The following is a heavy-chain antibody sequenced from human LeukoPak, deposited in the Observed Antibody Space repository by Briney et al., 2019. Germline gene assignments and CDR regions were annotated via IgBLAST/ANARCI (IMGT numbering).Heavy chain of an antibody. CDR1: GDSISSYY. J-gene: IGHJ4*02. D-gene: IGHD5-18*01. Sequence: SQTLSLTCTVYGDSISSYYWSWIRHPPGKGLEWLGYISYIGRTNYNPSLKSRVTISVDTSKNQYSLKLSSVTAADTAVYYCAGGVDRAKTGYWGQGTLVTVSS. V-gene: IGHV4-59*08. CDR2: ISYIGRT. CDR3: AGGVDRAKTGY.